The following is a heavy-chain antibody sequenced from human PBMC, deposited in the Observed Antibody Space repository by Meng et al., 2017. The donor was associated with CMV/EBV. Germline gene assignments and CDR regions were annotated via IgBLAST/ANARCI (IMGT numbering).Heavy chain of an antibody. CDR1: GFTFSSYS. CDR3: ARDPEGRNHVYYYYYGMDV. Sequence: GESLKISCAASGFTFSSYSMNWVRQAPGKGLEWVSYISSSSSTIYYADSVKGRFTISRDNAKNSLYLQMNSLRAEDTAVYYCARDPEGRNHVYYYYYGMDVWGQGTTVTVSS. CDR2: ISSSSSTI. D-gene: IGHD1-14*01. J-gene: IGHJ6*02. V-gene: IGHV3-48*04.